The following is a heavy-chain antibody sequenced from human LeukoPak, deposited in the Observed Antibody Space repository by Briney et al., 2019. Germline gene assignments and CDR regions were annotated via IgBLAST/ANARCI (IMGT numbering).Heavy chain of an antibody. CDR1: GGSISSYY. CDR2: IYYSGIT. J-gene: IGHJ3*02. D-gene: IGHD1-26*01. Sequence: SETLSLTCTVSGGSISSYYWNWIRQPPGRGLEWIGYIYYSGITDYSPSLKSRVTISIDTSKKQFSLKLSSVTAADTAVYYCARWEASRVAFDIWGQGTLVTVSS. V-gene: IGHV4-59*01. CDR3: ARWEASRVAFDI.